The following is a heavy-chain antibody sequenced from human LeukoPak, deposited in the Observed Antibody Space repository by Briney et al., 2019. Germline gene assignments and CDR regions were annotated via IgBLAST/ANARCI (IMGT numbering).Heavy chain of an antibody. CDR3: ARGWVRGVIAYYYYGMDV. D-gene: IGHD3-10*01. CDR1: GYTFTSYG. CDR2: ISAYNGNT. Sequence: GASVIVSSKASGYTFTSYGISGVRQAPGQGREWMGWISAYNGNTNYAQKLQGRVTMTTDTSTSTAYMELRSLSSDDTAVYYCARGWVRGVIAYYYYGMDVWGKGTTVTVSS. J-gene: IGHJ6*04. V-gene: IGHV1-18*04.